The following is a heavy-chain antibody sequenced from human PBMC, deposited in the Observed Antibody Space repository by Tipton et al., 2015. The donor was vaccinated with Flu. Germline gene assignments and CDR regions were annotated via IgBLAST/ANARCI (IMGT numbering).Heavy chain of an antibody. D-gene: IGHD6-19*01. J-gene: IGHJ2*01. CDR1: GFTFSTYS. CDR3: AKGSGSGWHRLDLDL. Sequence: SLRLSCAASGFTFSTYSMNWVRQTPEKGLEWISSISGSSYYIYYADSVEGRFTISRDNAKNLLYLQLKSLRAEDTAVYFCAKGSGSGWHRLDLDLWGRGTLVTVSS. V-gene: IGHV3-21*01. CDR2: ISGSSYYI.